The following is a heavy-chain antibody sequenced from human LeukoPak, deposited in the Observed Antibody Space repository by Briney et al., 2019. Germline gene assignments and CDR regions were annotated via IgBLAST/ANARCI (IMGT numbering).Heavy chain of an antibody. Sequence: GGSLRLSCAAARFSISGYWMNWVRQAPGKGLEWVANIMKDGTEKYYVDSVKGRFTISRDNAKNSLYLQMNSLRAEDTAVYYCARGEGYYASGSYYIDYWGQGTLVTVSS. CDR1: RFSISGYW. CDR3: ARGEGYYASGSYYIDY. CDR2: IMKDGTEK. V-gene: IGHV3-7*01. D-gene: IGHD3-10*01. J-gene: IGHJ4*02.